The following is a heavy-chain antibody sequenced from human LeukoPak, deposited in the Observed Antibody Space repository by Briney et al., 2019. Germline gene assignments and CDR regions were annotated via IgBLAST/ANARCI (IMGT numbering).Heavy chain of an antibody. J-gene: IGHJ4*02. V-gene: IGHV3-30-3*01. CDR3: ARADAGGYYSIDY. CDR2: ISYDGSNK. CDR1: GFTFSNYA. D-gene: IGHD3-22*01. Sequence: GRSLRLSCAASGFTFSNYAMHWVRQAPGKGLEWVAIISYDGSNKYHPDSVKGQFTISRDNSKNTLYLQMKSLRAEDMAVYYCARADAGGYYSIDYWGQGTLVTVSS.